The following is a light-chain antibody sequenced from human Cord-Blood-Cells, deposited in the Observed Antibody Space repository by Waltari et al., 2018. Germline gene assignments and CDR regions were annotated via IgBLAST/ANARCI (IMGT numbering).Light chain of an antibody. V-gene: IGLV2-11*01. J-gene: IGLJ1*01. CDR2: DVS. CDR1: SSDAGGYNS. Sequence: QSALTQPRSVSGSPGQSVTISCTGTSSDAGGYNSVSWYQQHPGKAPKLMIYDVSKRPSGVPDRFSGSKSGNTASLTISGLQAEDEADYYCCSYAGSYVFGTGTKVTVL. CDR3: CSYAGSYV.